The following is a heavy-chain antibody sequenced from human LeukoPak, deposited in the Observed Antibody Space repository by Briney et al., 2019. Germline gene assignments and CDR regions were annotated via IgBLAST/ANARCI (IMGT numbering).Heavy chain of an antibody. J-gene: IGHJ4*02. CDR3: ARDGNAL. CDR1: GYSISSGYY. CDR2: IYYSGST. V-gene: IGHV4-38-2*02. D-gene: IGHD1-1*01. Sequence: SETLSLTCTVSGYSISSGYYWGWIRQPPGKGLEWIGSIYYSGSTYYNPSLKSRVTISIDTSKNQFSLKLRSVTAADTAVYYCARDGNALWGQGTLVTVSP.